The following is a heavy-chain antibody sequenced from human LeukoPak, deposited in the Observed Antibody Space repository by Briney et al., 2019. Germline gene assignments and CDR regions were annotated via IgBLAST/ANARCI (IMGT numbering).Heavy chain of an antibody. V-gene: IGHV3-48*03. CDR1: GFTFCSYE. CDR3: AGGFWSGYSTDFDY. CDR2: ISSSGSTI. Sequence: SGGSLRLSXAASGFTFCSYEMNWVRQAPGKGLEWVSYISSSGSTIYYADSVKGRFTISRDNAKNSLYLQMNSLRAEDTAVYYCAGGFWSGYSTDFDYWGQGTLVTVSS. D-gene: IGHD3-3*01. J-gene: IGHJ4*02.